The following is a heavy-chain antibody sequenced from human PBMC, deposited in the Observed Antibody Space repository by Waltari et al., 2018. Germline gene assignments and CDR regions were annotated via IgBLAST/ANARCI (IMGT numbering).Heavy chain of an antibody. J-gene: IGHJ4*02. D-gene: IGHD4-17*01. CDR1: GFTFSSYG. CDR3: AREADTVTPRFDY. V-gene: IGHV3-33*01. CDR2: IWYDGSNK. Sequence: QVQLVESGGGVVQPGRSLRLSCAASGFTFSSYGMHWVRQAPGKGLEWVAVIWYDGSNKYYADSVKGRFTISRDNSKNTLYLQMNSLRAEDTAVYYCAREADTVTPRFDYWGQGTLVTVSS.